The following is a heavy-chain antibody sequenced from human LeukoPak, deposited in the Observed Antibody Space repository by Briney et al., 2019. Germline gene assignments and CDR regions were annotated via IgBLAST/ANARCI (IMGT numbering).Heavy chain of an antibody. J-gene: IGHJ4*02. CDR3: AREVGATTGFDY. CDR2: MKLDGSKE. D-gene: IGHD1-26*01. V-gene: IGHV3-7*01. Sequence: GGSLRLSCVASGFTFSNYWMTWVRQAPGKGLEWLANMKLDGSKEHYVDSVKGRFTISRDNAKNSVYLQMNSLRAEDTAVYYCAREVGATTGFDYWGQGTLVTVSS. CDR1: GFTFSNYW.